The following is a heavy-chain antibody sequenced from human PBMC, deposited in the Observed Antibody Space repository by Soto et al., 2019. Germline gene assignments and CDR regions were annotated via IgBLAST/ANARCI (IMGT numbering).Heavy chain of an antibody. V-gene: IGHV1-8*01. CDR3: ARRGYSSSWYYYYYYGIDA. CDR2: MNPNSGNT. CDR1: GYTFTSYD. Sequence: QVQLVQSGAEVKKPGASVKVSCKASGYTFTSYDINWVRQATGQGLGWMGWMNPNSGNTGYEPKFKGRATITSNTSISTAYMEPSSLRCEDTAVYYCARRGYSSSWYYYYYYGIDAWGQGTTVTVSS. J-gene: IGHJ6*02. D-gene: IGHD6-13*01.